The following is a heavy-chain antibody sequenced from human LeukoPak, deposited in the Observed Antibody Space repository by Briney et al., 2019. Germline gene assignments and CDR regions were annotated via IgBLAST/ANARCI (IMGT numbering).Heavy chain of an antibody. CDR3: ARVVVMRGRWLDY. D-gene: IGHD3-22*01. CDR2: IYYSGST. V-gene: IGHV4-30-4*01. CDR1: GGSISSGDYY. J-gene: IGHJ4*02. Sequence: SQTLSPTCTVSGGSISSGDYYWSWIRQPPGKGLEWIGYIYYSGSTYYNPSLKSRVTISVDTYKNQLSMKLSCVTAADTAVYYCARVVVMRGRWLDYWGREPWSPSPQ.